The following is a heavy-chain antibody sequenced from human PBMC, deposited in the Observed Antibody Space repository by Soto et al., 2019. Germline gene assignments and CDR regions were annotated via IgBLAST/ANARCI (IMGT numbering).Heavy chain of an antibody. Sequence: QVHLVESGGGVVQPGRSLRLSCAASGFTFSSFGMHWVRQAPVKGLEWVAGIWFEGTNDYYADSVSGRITISRDNSKNTIYLQMNSLGAADTAVYYGARQGRGFWSGYSTVDARDFWGHGKMVTVSA. CDR2: IWFEGTND. D-gene: IGHD3-3*01. CDR1: GFTFSSFG. V-gene: IGHV3-33*01. J-gene: IGHJ3*01. CDR3: ARQGRGFWSGYSTVDARDF.